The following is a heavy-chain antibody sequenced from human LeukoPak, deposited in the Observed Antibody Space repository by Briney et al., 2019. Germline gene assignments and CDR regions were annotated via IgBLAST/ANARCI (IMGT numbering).Heavy chain of an antibody. J-gene: IGHJ6*02. CDR3: AKGVAVGEGYYYYGMDV. D-gene: IGHD6-19*01. CDR1: GFTFSTYA. CDR2: ISGSGVSGRGGRT. Sequence: GGSLRLSCAASGFTFSTYAMSWVRQAPGKGLEWVSSISGSGVSGRGGRTFYADSVKGRFTISRDNSKNTFYLQMSSLRADDTAIYYCAKGVAVGEGYYYYGMDVWGQGTRVTVS. V-gene: IGHV3-23*01.